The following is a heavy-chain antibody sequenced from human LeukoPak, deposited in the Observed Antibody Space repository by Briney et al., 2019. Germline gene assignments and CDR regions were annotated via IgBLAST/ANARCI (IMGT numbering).Heavy chain of an antibody. D-gene: IGHD6-13*01. V-gene: IGHV4-39*01. CDR2: TYYSGTT. Sequence: SETLSLTCTVSGGYIRSSSYYWGWIRQPPGKGLEWIGNTYYSGTTFYNPSLKSRVTISADTSKNQFSLNLTSVTADDTAVYYCAGQTPYSSSPDSWGQGTLVTVSS. CDR1: GGYIRSSSYY. CDR3: AGQTPYSSSPDS. J-gene: IGHJ4*02.